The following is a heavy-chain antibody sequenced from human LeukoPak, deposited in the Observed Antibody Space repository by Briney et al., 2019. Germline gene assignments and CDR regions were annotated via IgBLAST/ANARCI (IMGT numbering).Heavy chain of an antibody. D-gene: IGHD2-2*01. CDR2: ISWNSGSR. Sequence: PGGSLRLSCVASGFTFPDYAMHWVRQPPGKGLEWVSGISWNSGSRGYADSVKGRFTISRDNSKNTLFLQMNSLRAEDTAVYYCARDQTSCSSTSCFADYWGQGTLVTVSS. CDR3: ARDQTSCSSTSCFADY. CDR1: GFTFPDYA. V-gene: IGHV3-9*01. J-gene: IGHJ4*02.